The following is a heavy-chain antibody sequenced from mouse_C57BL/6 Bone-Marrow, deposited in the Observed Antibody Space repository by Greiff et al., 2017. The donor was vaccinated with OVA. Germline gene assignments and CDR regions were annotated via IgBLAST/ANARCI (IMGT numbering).Heavy chain of an antibody. V-gene: IGHV1-64*01. CDR3: ARKLGWYLDV. J-gene: IGHJ1*03. Sequence: QVHLKQPGAELVKPGASVKLSCKASGYTFTSYWMHWVKQRPGQGLEWIGMIHPNSGSTNYNEKFKSKATLTVDKSSSTAYMQLSSLTSEDSAVYYCARKLGWYLDVWGTGTTVTVSS. D-gene: IGHD4-1*01. CDR2: IHPNSGST. CDR1: GYTFTSYW.